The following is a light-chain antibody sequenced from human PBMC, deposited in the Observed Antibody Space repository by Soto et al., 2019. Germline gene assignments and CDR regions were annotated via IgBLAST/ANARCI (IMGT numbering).Light chain of an antibody. Sequence: QPALTQPASVSGSPGQSITISCTGTSSDVGGYNYVSWYQQHAGKAPKLMIYEVSNRPSGVSNRFSGSKSGNTASLTISGLQAEDEADYYCSSYTSSSTVVFGGGTKLTVL. CDR1: SSDVGGYNY. V-gene: IGLV2-14*01. CDR2: EVS. J-gene: IGLJ2*01. CDR3: SSYTSSSTVV.